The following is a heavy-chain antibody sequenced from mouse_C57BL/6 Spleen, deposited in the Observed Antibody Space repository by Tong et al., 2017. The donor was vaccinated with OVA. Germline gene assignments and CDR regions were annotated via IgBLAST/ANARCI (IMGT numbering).Heavy chain of an antibody. CDR2: IYPGDGDT. V-gene: IGHV1-82*01. J-gene: IGHJ2*01. CDR3: ARWNLLPFDY. Sequence: VQLQESGPELVKPGASVKISCKASGYAFSSSWMNWVKQRPGKGLEWIGRIYPGDGDTNYNGKFKGKATLTADKSSSTAYMQLSSLTSEDSAVYFCARWNLLPFDYWGQGTTLTVSS. CDR1: GYAFSSSW. D-gene: IGHD1-1*01.